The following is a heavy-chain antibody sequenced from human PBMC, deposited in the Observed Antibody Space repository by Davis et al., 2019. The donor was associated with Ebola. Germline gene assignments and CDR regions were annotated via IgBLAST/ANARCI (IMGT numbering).Heavy chain of an antibody. CDR1: GVSISSYY. CDR3: ARDASYDSSGYYDY. D-gene: IGHD3-22*01. CDR2: IYHSGST. J-gene: IGHJ4*02. Sequence: MPSETLSLTCTVSGVSISSYYWSWIRQPPGKGLEWIGEIYHSGSTNYNPSLKSRVTISVDKSKNQFSLKLSSVTAADTAVYYCARDASYDSSGYYDYWGQGTLVTVSS. V-gene: IGHV4-59*01.